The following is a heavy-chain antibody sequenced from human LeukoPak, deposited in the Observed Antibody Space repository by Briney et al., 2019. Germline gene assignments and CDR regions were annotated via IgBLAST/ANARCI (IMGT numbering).Heavy chain of an antibody. J-gene: IGHJ4*02. CDR2: IIPIFGTA. D-gene: IGHD7-27*01. Sequence: ASVKVSCKASGGTFSSYAISWVRQAPGQGLEWMGGIIPIFGTANYAQKFQGRVTITADESTSTAYMELSSLRSEDTAVYYCASPSLTGDPPGVFDYWGQGTLVTVSS. CDR1: GGTFSSYA. V-gene: IGHV1-69*13. CDR3: ASPSLTGDPPGVFDY.